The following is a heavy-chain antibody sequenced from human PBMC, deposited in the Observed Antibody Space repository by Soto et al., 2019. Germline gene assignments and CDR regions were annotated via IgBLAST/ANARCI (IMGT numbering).Heavy chain of an antibody. J-gene: IGHJ4*02. CDR3: GKDLMGEQWLGVMHY. CDR1: GFSFSDYG. D-gene: IGHD6-19*01. V-gene: IGHV3-30*18. Sequence: QVQLEESVGNVVQPGRSLRLSCAASGFSFSDYGMHWVRQAPGKGLESVALLSYDGDKAYYADSVKGRFTISRDNSKNTVFLQMTSLRPEDTAVYYCGKDLMGEQWLGVMHYWCKGTLVTVSS. CDR2: LSYDGDKA.